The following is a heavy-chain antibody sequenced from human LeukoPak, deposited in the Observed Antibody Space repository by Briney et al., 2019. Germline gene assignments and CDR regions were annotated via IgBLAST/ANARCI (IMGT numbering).Heavy chain of an antibody. CDR2: INHSGNT. V-gene: IGHV4-34*01. CDR3: ARSDILTGYYYYFDY. D-gene: IGHD3-9*01. Sequence: SETLSLTCAVYGGSFSGYYWNWIRQPPGKGLEWIGGINHSGNTNYNPSLKSRVTISVDTSKNQFSLKLSSVTAADTAVYYCARSDILTGYYYYFDYWGQGTLVTVSS. CDR1: GGSFSGYY. J-gene: IGHJ4*02.